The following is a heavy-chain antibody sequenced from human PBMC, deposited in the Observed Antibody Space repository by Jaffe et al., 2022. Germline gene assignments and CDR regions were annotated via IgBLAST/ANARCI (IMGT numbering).Heavy chain of an antibody. CDR3: ARESAPSSDTFDY. V-gene: IGHV3-66*02. CDR2: IHSGGST. D-gene: IGHD2-21*02. CDR1: GFTVSSNY. Sequence: EVQLVESGGGLVQPGGSLRLSCAASGFTVSSNYINWVRQAPGKGLEWVSVIHSGGSTYYADSVKGRFTISRDNSKNTLYLQMNSLRPEDTAVYYCARESAPSSDTFDYWGQGTLVTVSS. J-gene: IGHJ4*02.